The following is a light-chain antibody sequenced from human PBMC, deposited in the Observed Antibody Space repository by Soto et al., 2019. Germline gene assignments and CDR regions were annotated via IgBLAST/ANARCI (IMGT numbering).Light chain of an antibody. CDR1: QSVSSSY. CDR3: QQYGGSSGT. J-gene: IGKJ1*01. Sequence: EIVLTQSPGTLSLSPGERATLSCRASQSVSSSYLAWYQQKPGQAPRLLIYGASSRATGIPDRFSGSGSGTDFTLTISRLEPEDFAVYYCQQYGGSSGTFGQGTKVEI. V-gene: IGKV3-20*01. CDR2: GAS.